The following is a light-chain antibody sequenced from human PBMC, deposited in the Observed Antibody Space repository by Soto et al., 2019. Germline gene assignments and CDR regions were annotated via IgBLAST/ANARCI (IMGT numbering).Light chain of an antibody. V-gene: IGKV1-5*01. CDR2: EAS. J-gene: IGKJ5*01. Sequence: DIQLTQTPSTLSASVGDRVIITCRASHDVVNYLAWYQQKPWKAPKHLIYEASNLRSGVPSRFGGSGSGTDFTLTISSLEPEDFALYYCQPRSTWPTFAQGTLLEI. CDR1: HDVVNY. CDR3: QPRSTWPT.